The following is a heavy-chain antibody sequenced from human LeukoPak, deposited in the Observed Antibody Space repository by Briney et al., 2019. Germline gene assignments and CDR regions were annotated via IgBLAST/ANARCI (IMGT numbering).Heavy chain of an antibody. CDR3: ARDSRVKYFDL. CDR1: GGSFSGYY. V-gene: IGHV4-34*01. D-gene: IGHD3-10*01. Sequence: SETLSLTCAVYGGSFSGYYWSWIRQPPGKGLEWIGEINHSGSTNYNPSLKSRVTISVDTSKNQFSLKLSSVTAADTAVYYCARDSRVKYFDLWGRGTLVTVSS. CDR2: INHSGST. J-gene: IGHJ2*01.